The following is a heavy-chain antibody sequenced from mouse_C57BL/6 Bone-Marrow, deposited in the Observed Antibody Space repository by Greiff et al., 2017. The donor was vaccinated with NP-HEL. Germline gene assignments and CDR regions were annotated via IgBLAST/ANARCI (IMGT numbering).Heavy chain of an antibody. CDR2: INYDGSST. CDR1: GFTFSDYY. V-gene: IGHV5-16*01. CDR3: ARDRYYGSFDY. D-gene: IGHD1-1*01. J-gene: IGHJ2*01. Sequence: DVMLVASEGGLVQPGSSMKLSCTASGFTFSDYYMAWVRQVPEKGLEWVANINYDGSSTYYLDSLTSRFLISRDNAKNILYLQMSSLKSEDTATYYCARDRYYGSFDYWGQGTTLTVSS.